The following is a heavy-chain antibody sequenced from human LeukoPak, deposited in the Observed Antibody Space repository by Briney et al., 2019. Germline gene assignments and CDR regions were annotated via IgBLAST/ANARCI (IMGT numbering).Heavy chain of an antibody. D-gene: IGHD2-21*01. CDR2: IYYSGST. V-gene: IGHV4-39*01. CDR3: ARSSTIYGHLDY. CDR1: GGSISSSSYY. Sequence: PSETLSLTCTVSGGSISSSSYYWGCIRQPPGKGLEWIGSIYYSGSTYYNPSLKSRVTISVDTSKNQFSLRLTSVTAADAAVYYCARSSTIYGHLDYWGQGTLVTVSS. J-gene: IGHJ4*02.